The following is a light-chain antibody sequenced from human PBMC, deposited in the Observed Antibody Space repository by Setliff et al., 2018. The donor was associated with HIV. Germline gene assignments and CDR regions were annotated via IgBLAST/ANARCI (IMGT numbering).Light chain of an antibody. V-gene: IGKV4-1*01. J-gene: IGKJ4*01. Sequence: DIVMTQSPDSLAVSLGERAAINCNSSQSVFYNSNGRNFLAWYQKKPGQAPKLLIYWASSRESGVPERFVGSGSGTDFTLSINSLQTEDVALYYCLQYYTTPLTFGGGTKV. CDR3: LQYYTTPLT. CDR1: QSVFYNSNGRNF. CDR2: WAS.